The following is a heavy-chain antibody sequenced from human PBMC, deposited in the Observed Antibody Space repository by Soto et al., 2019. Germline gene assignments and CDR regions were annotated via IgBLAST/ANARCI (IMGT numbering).Heavy chain of an antibody. J-gene: IGHJ5*02. CDR3: ARESVAGTDWFAP. D-gene: IGHD6-19*01. V-gene: IGHV4-59*01. CDR2: IYYSGST. CDR1: GGSISSYY. Sequence: PSETLSLTCTVSGGSISSYYWSWIRQPPGKGLEWIGYIYYSGSTNYNPSLKSRVTISVDTSKNQFSLRLSSVTAADTAVYYCARESVAGTDWFAPWGQGTLVTLSS.